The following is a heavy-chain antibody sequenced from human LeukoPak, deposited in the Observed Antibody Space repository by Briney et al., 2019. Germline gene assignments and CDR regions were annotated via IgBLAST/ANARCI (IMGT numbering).Heavy chain of an antibody. D-gene: IGHD3-22*01. Sequence: SETLSLTCTVSGGSISSGGYYWSWIRQPAGKGLEWIGRIYTSGSTNYNPSLKSRVTISVDTSKNQFSLKLSSVTAADTAVYYCARVLTAGYDSSGYRGYNWFDPWGQGTLVTVSS. CDR2: IYTSGST. V-gene: IGHV4-61*02. J-gene: IGHJ5*02. CDR1: GGSISSGGYY. CDR3: ARVLTAGYDSSGYRGYNWFDP.